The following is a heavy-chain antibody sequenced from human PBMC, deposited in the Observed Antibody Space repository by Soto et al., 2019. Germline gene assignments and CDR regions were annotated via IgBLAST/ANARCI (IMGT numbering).Heavy chain of an antibody. CDR1: GYTFITYY. V-gene: IGHV1-46*01. Sequence: ASVKVSCKASGYTFITYYIHWVRQAPGQGLEWMGFINPSGGSTSYAQKFQARVTMTRDTSTSTVYMELSSLRSEDTAVYYCARNVNSGFDYWGQGTLVTVSS. J-gene: IGHJ4*02. D-gene: IGHD1-20*01. CDR3: ARNVNSGFDY. CDR2: INPSGGST.